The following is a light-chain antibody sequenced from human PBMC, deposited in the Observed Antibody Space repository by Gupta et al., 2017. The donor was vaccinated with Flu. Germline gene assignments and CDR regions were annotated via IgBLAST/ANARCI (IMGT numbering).Light chain of an antibody. J-gene: IGKJ2*01. CDR1: QSVASY. CDR3: QQRFNWPT. V-gene: IGKV3-11*01. Sequence: SPATLSLSPGERATLSCRASQSVASYLAWYPQKPGQAPRLLSYDASNRATGIPARFSGSGSGTDFSLTISSLEPEDFAVYYCQQRFNWPTFGQGTKLEI. CDR2: DAS.